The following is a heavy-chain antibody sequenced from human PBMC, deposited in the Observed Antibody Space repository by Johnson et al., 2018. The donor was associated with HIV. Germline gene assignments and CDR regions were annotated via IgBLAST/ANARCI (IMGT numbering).Heavy chain of an antibody. V-gene: IGHV3-9*01. J-gene: IGHJ3*02. CDR3: ARAAIVVLPAGAFDI. D-gene: IGHD2-2*01. CDR1: GFTFDDYA. Sequence: VQLVESGGGLVQPGRSLRLSFAASGFTFDDYAMHWVRQAPGKGLEWVSGISWNSGSIGYADSVKGRFTISRDNAKNMLYLQMTSLRAEDAAVYYCARAAIVVLPAGAFDIWGQGTMVTVSS. CDR2: ISWNSGSI.